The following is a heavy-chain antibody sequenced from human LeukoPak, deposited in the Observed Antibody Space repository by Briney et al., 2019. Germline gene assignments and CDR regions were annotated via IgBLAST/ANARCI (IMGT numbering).Heavy chain of an antibody. D-gene: IGHD3-22*01. Sequence: GGSLRLSCAASRFTFSSYAMSWVRQAPGKGLEWVSGISGSGGSTYYADSVKGRFTISRDNSKNTLFLQMNSLRAGDTAVYYCAKDRAGYNSNNWFDPWGQGTLVTVSS. CDR2: ISGSGGST. V-gene: IGHV3-23*01. CDR3: AKDRAGYNSNNWFDP. J-gene: IGHJ5*02. CDR1: RFTFSSYA.